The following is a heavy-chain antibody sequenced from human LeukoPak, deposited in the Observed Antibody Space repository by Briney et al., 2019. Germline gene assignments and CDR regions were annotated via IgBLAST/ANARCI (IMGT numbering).Heavy chain of an antibody. CDR1: GYTFTCYG. Sequence: ASVKVSCKASGYTFTCYGISWVRQAPGQGLEWMGWISAYNGNTNYAQKLQGRVTMTTDTSTSTAYMELRSLRSDDTAVYYCARTPLGYCSSTSCRIIPNSYYYYYMDVWGKGTTVTVSS. CDR3: ARTPLGYCSSTSCRIIPNSYYYYYMDV. J-gene: IGHJ6*03. V-gene: IGHV1-18*01. D-gene: IGHD2-2*01. CDR2: ISAYNGNT.